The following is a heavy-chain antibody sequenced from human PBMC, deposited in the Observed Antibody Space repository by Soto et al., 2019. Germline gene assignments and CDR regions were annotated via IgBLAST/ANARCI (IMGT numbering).Heavy chain of an antibody. CDR1: GYTFTSYA. J-gene: IGHJ4*02. CDR3: ARAIGIAVAGFDY. CDR2: INAGNGNT. Sequence: QVQLVQSGAEVKKPGASVKVSCKASGYTFTSYAMHWVRQAPGQRLEWMGWINAGNGNTKYSQKFQGRVTITGDTSASTAYMELSSVSSEDTAVYYCARAIGIAVAGFDYWGQGTLVTVSS. D-gene: IGHD6-19*01. V-gene: IGHV1-3*01.